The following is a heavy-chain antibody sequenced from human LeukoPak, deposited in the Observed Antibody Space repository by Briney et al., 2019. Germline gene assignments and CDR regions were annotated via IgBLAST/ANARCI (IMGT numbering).Heavy chain of an antibody. CDR3: ARHCSSTNCRAY. D-gene: IGHD2-2*01. Sequence: PGGSRRLSCVASGFMFSGYWMSWVRQTPGKGLEWVANINQGASEKYYVDSVKGRFTISRDNAKNSLYLQMNSLRAEDTAVYYCARHCSSTNCRAYWGQGTLVTVSS. CDR1: GFMFSGYW. J-gene: IGHJ4*02. CDR2: INQGASEK. V-gene: IGHV3-7*01.